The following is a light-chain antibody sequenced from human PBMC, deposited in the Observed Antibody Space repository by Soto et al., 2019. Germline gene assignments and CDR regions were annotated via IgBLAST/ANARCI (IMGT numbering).Light chain of an antibody. CDR3: QHFGNSPLWT. Sequence: ENVLTQSPGTLSLSPGERATLSCRASQSVSSDYLAWYQQKPGQPPRLLIYEASTRAIGIPDRFSGSGSGTEFTLTISRLEPEDFAVYFCQHFGNSPLWTFCQGTKVEVK. V-gene: IGKV3-20*01. J-gene: IGKJ1*01. CDR2: EAS. CDR1: QSVSSDY.